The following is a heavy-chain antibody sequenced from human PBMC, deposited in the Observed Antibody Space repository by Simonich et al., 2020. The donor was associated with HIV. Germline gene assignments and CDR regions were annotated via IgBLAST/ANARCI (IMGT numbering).Heavy chain of an antibody. V-gene: IGHV4-59*10. CDR1: GGSFSGYY. CDR2: IYTTEST. Sequence: QVRLQQWGAGLLKPSETLSLTCAVYGGSFSGYYWSWIRQSPGKGLEWIGHIYTTESTNYNPSLKSRVTISVDKSKNQFSLKLSSGTAADTAMYYCARCIAAAGIHGGYYFDYWGQGTLVTVSS. D-gene: IGHD6-13*01. J-gene: IGHJ4*02. CDR3: ARCIAAAGIHGGYYFDY.